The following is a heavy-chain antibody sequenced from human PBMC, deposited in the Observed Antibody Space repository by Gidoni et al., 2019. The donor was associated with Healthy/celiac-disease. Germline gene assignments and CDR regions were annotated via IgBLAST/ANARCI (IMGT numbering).Heavy chain of an antibody. J-gene: IGHJ3*02. CDR1: GFTFSSYS. V-gene: IGHV3-21*01. D-gene: IGHD5-18*01. CDR2: ISSSSSYI. Sequence: EVQLVESGGGLVKPGGSLRLSCAASGFTFSSYSMNWVRQAPGKGREWVSSISSSSSYIYYADSVKGRFTISRDNAKNSLYLQMNSLRAEDTAVYYCARAQLGYSYGHGAFDIWGQGTMVTVSS. CDR3: ARAQLGYSYGHGAFDI.